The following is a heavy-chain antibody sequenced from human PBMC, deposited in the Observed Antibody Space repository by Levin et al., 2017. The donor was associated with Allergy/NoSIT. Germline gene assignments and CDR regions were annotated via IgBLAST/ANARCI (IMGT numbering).Heavy chain of an antibody. CDR1: GFSFSTSW. J-gene: IGHJ5*02. CDR2: IKPDGSGK. V-gene: IGHV3-7*01. D-gene: IGHD2-21*02. Sequence: LSLTCAASGFSFSTSWMNWLRQAPGKGLEWVANIKPDGSGKYYVDSVKGRFTISRDNAKNSLFLQMDSLRAEDTAVYYCSRETASWGQGALVIVSS. CDR3: SRETAS.